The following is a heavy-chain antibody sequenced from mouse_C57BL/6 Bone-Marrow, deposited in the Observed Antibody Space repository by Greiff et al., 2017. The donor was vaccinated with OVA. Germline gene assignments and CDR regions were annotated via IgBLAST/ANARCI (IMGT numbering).Heavy chain of an antibody. CDR2: ISSGSSTI. CDR1: GFTFSDYG. Sequence: EVQLKESGGGLVKPGGSLKLSCAASGFTFSDYGMHWVRQAPEKGLEWVAYISSGSSTIYYADTVKGRFTISRDNAKNTLFLQMTSLRSEDTAMYYCAREGSYWGQGTLVTVSA. CDR3: AREGSY. V-gene: IGHV5-17*01. J-gene: IGHJ3*01.